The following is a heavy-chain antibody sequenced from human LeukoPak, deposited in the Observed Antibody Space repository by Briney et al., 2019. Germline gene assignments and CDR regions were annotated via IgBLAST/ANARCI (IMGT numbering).Heavy chain of an antibody. CDR2: IWYDGSNK. V-gene: IGHV3-33*03. CDR3: AKDLSGPASNWFDP. Sequence: GESLRLSCAASGFTFSSYGMHWIRQAPGKGLEWVAVIWYDGSNKYYADSVKGRFTISRDKSKNTLYLQMNSLRAEDTAVYYCAKDLSGPASNWFDPWGQGTLVTVSS. J-gene: IGHJ5*02. D-gene: IGHD5-12*01. CDR1: GFTFSSYG.